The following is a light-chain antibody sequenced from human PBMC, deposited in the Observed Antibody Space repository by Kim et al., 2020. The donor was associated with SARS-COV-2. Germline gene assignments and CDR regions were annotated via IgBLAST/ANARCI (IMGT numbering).Light chain of an antibody. CDR2: DVN. Sequence: GQSVTISCAGTSRGVGTYTDVSWYQQHPGKAPKLMIYDVNKRPSGVPDRFSGSKSGNTASLTVSGLQAGDEADYYCSSYAGSNNWVFGGGTQLTVL. V-gene: IGLV2-8*01. CDR1: SRGVGTYTD. J-gene: IGLJ3*02. CDR3: SSYAGSNNWV.